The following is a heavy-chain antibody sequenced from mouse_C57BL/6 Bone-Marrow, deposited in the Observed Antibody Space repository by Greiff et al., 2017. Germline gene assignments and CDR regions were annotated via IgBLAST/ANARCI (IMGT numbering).Heavy chain of an antibody. J-gene: IGHJ2*01. CDR1: GFTFTDYY. Sequence: EVQLVESGGGLVQPGGSLSLSCAASGFTFTDYYMSWVRQPPGKALEWLGFIRNKANGYTTEYSASVKGRFTISRDNSQSILYLQMNALRAENSATYCCARWDYYGSSFLGYWGQGTTLTVSS. CDR3: ARWDYYGSSFLGY. CDR2: IRNKANGYTT. D-gene: IGHD1-1*01. V-gene: IGHV7-3*01.